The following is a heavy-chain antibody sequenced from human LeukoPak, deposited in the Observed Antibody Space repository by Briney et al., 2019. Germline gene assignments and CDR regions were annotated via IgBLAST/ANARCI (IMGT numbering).Heavy chain of an antibody. CDR2: IYHSGST. D-gene: IGHD3-10*01. CDR3: SRKRWFGELFLFDY. Sequence: PSETLSLTCAVSGYSISSGYYWGWIRQPPGKGLEWIGSIYHSGSTYYNPSLKSRVTISVDTSKNQFSLKLSSVPAADTAVYYCSRKRWFGELFLFDYWGQGTLVTVSS. J-gene: IGHJ4*02. CDR1: GYSISSGYY. V-gene: IGHV4-38-2*01.